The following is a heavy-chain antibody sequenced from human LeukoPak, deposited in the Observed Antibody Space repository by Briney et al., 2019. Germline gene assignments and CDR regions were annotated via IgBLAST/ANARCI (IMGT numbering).Heavy chain of an antibody. Sequence: SETLSLTCTVSGGSISSGSYYWSWIRQPAGKGLEWIGRIYTSGSANYNPSLKSRVTISVDTSKNQFSLKLSSATAADTAVYYCARVRPSLGYFAFDIWGQGTMVTVSS. V-gene: IGHV4-61*02. CDR2: IYTSGSA. CDR1: GGSISSGSYY. D-gene: IGHD6-13*01. CDR3: ARVRPSLGYFAFDI. J-gene: IGHJ3*02.